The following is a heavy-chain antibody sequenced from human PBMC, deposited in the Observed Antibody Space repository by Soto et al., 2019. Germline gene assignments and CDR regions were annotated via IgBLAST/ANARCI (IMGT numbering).Heavy chain of an antibody. CDR3: ASSVDYSNYVSQRKFDY. D-gene: IGHD4-4*01. CDR1: GGSISSYY. Sequence: SETLSLTCTVSGGSISSYYWSWIRQPPGKGLEWIGEINHSGSTNYNPSLKSRVTISVDTSKNQFSLKLSSVTAADTAVYYCASSVDYSNYVSQRKFDYWGQGTLVTVPQ. CDR2: INHSGST. J-gene: IGHJ4*02. V-gene: IGHV4-34*01.